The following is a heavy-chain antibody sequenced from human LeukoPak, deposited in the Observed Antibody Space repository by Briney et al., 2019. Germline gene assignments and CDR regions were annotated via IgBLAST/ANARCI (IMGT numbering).Heavy chain of an antibody. J-gene: IGHJ4*02. Sequence: GGSLRLSCAASGFTFSSYAMTWVRQAPGKGLEWVSSFSFNGESTYYADSAKGRFTISRDNSKNTLYLQMNSLRAEDTAVYYCAISDSSSFDYWGQGTLVTVSS. V-gene: IGHV3-23*01. CDR1: GFTFSSYA. CDR3: AISDSSSFDY. CDR2: FSFNGEST. D-gene: IGHD6-13*01.